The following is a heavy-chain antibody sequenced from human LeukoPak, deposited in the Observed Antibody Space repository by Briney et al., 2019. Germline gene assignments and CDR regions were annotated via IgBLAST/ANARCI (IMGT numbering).Heavy chain of an antibody. CDR2: IIPIFGTA. CDR1: GGTFSSYA. CDR3: ARDLGYSSSWYVFDY. Sequence: SVKVSCKASGGTFSSYAISWVRQAPGQGLEWMGGIIPIFGTANYAQKFQGRVTIAADESTSTAYMELSSLRSEDTAVYYCARDLGYSSSWYVFDYWGQGTLVTVSS. D-gene: IGHD6-13*01. J-gene: IGHJ4*02. V-gene: IGHV1-69*13.